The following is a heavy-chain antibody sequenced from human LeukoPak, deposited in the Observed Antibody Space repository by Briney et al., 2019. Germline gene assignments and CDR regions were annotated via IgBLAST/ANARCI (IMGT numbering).Heavy chain of an antibody. V-gene: IGHV4-59*01. CDR3: ARDHGYSNYGRDWFDP. Sequence: SETLSLTCTVSGGSISSYYWSWIRQPPGKGLEWIGYIYYSGSTNYNPSLKSRVTISVDTSKNQFSLKLSSVTATDTAVYYCARDHGYSNYGRDWFDPWGQGTLVTVSS. J-gene: IGHJ5*02. D-gene: IGHD4-11*01. CDR1: GGSISSYY. CDR2: IYYSGST.